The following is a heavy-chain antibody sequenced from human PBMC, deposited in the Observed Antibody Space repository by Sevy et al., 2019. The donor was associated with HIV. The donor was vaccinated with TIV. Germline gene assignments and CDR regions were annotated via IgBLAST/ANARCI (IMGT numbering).Heavy chain of an antibody. V-gene: IGHV3-15*01. CDR2: IKTKADGGTT. J-gene: IGHJ4*02. Sequence: GGSLRLSCAASGFTFSSAWMSWVRQAPGKGLEWVGRIKTKADGGTTDNAAPVKDRFTISRDDSKNTLYLQMNSLKTEDTAVYYCSYYYDSSGYPYFDYWGQGTLVTVSS. CDR3: SYYYDSSGYPYFDY. D-gene: IGHD3-22*01. CDR1: GFTFSSAW.